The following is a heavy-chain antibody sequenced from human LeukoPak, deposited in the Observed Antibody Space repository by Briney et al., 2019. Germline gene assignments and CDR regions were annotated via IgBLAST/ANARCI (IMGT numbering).Heavy chain of an antibody. CDR1: RESFIGSY. CDR3: ASVPIAVAGRGLFDY. D-gene: IGHD6-19*01. V-gene: IGHV4-34*01. CDR2: INHSGST. J-gene: IGHJ4*02. Sequence: SETLSLTSAEHRESFIGSYWCSIRPRPGERRWWVAEINHSGSTNYNPSLKSRVTISVDPSKNQFSLKLSSVTAADTAVYYCASVPIAVAGRGLFDYWGQGTMVTVSS.